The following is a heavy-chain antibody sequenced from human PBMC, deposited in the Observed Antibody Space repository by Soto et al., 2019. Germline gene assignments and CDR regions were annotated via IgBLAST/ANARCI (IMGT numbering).Heavy chain of an antibody. CDR3: ARVIQGAFDI. CDR2: IGTAGDT. Sequence: GGSLRLSCAASGSTFSSYDMHRVRQATGKGLEWVSAIGTAGDTYYPGSVKGRFTISRENAKNSLYLQMNSLRDGDTAVYYCARVIQGAFDIWGQGTMVTVS. J-gene: IGHJ3*02. CDR1: GSTFSSYD. D-gene: IGHD3-16*01. V-gene: IGHV3-13*01.